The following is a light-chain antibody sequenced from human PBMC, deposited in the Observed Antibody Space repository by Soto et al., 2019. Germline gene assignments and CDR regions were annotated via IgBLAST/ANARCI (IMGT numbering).Light chain of an antibody. Sequence: EIVMTQSPATLSVSPGERATLSCSASQSVSSNLACYQQKLGQAPRLLIYDTSTRATGVPARFSGSGSGTEFTLTISSLQSEDFAVYYCQQYNNWPPLTFGGGNKVEIK. J-gene: IGKJ4*01. V-gene: IGKV3-15*01. CDR2: DTS. CDR3: QQYNNWPPLT. CDR1: QSVSSN.